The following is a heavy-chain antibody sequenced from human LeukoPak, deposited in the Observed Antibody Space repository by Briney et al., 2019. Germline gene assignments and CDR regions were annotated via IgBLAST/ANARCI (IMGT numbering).Heavy chain of an antibody. V-gene: IGHV3-23*01. CDR1: GFTFSSYP. D-gene: IGHD5-18*01. CDR3: AKGTSMAFYYFDY. CDR2: ISGSGGST. Sequence: GGSLRLSCAASGFTFSSYPVSWVRQAPGRGPEWVSAISGSGGSTYYADSVKGRFTISRDNSKNTLYLQVNSLRAEDTAVYYCAKGTSMAFYYFDYWGQGTLVTVSS. J-gene: IGHJ4*02.